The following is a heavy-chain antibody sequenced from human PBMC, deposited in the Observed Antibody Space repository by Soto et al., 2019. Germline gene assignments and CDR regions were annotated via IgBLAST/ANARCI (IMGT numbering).Heavy chain of an antibody. J-gene: IGHJ3*02. Sequence: PGGSLRLSCAASGFTFSSYAMHWVRQAPGKGLEWVAVISYDGSNKYYADSVKGRFTISRDNSKNTLYLQMNSLRAEDTAVYYCVRVLKSIGWDNDVFDIWGQGTMVTVSS. CDR3: VRVLKSIGWDNDVFDI. CDR2: ISYDGSNK. D-gene: IGHD6-19*01. CDR1: GFTFSSYA. V-gene: IGHV3-30-3*01.